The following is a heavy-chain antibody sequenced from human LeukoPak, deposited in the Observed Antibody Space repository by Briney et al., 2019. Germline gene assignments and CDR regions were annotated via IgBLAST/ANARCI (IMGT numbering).Heavy chain of an antibody. D-gene: IGHD3-22*01. Sequence: GGSLRLSCAASGFTFSSYGMHWVRQAPGKGLEWVAFIRYDGSNKYYADSVKGRFTISRDNSKNTLYLQTNSLRAEDTAVYYCAKPGVYYYDSSGYSHFDYWGQGTLVTVSS. V-gene: IGHV3-30*02. CDR3: AKPGVYYYDSSGYSHFDY. CDR2: IRYDGSNK. J-gene: IGHJ4*02. CDR1: GFTFSSYG.